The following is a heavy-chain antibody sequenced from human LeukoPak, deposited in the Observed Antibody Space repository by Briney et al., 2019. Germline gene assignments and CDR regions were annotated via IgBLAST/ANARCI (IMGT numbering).Heavy chain of an antibody. Sequence: GGSLRLSCAASGFTFSSYAMSWVRQAPGKGLEWVSAISGSGGSTYYADSVKGRSTISRDNSKNTLYLQMNSLRAEDTAVYYCAKVDGLGGYSSGGYFDYWGQGTLVTVSS. CDR2: ISGSGGST. V-gene: IGHV3-23*01. D-gene: IGHD6-19*01. CDR3: AKVDGLGGYSSGGYFDY. J-gene: IGHJ4*02. CDR1: GFTFSSYA.